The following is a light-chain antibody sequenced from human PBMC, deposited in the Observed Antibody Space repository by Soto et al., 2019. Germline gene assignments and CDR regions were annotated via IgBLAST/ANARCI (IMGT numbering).Light chain of an antibody. CDR2: DAS. CDR3: QQYNNWPPLT. V-gene: IGKV3-15*01. J-gene: IGKJ4*01. CDR1: QSVSSS. Sequence: EIVMTQSPATLSVSPGERATVSCRASQSVSSSLAWYQQKPGQAPRLLIFDASTRATGIPARFSGSGSGTEFTLTISSLQSEDFALFYCQQYNNWPPLTFGGGTQVEIK.